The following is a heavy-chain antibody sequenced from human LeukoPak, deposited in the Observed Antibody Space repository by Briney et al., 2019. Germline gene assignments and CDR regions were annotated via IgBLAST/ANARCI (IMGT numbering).Heavy chain of an antibody. CDR1: GFTFSSYW. Sequence: AGGSLRLSCAASGFTFSSYWMSWVRQAPGKGLEWVSAISGSGGSTYYADSVKGRFTISRDNSKNTLYLQMNSLRAEDTAVYYCAKVVVRAVVAHFDYWGQGTLVTVSS. V-gene: IGHV3-23*01. CDR3: AKVVVRAVVAHFDY. CDR2: ISGSGGST. J-gene: IGHJ4*02. D-gene: IGHD2-15*01.